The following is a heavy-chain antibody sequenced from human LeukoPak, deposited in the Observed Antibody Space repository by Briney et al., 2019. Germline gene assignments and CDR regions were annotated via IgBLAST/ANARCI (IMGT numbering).Heavy chain of an antibody. J-gene: IGHJ6*02. V-gene: IGHV3-7*03. D-gene: IGHD2-15*01. CDR3: ASRLLSAYYYGMDV. CDR2: IKQDGSEK. CDR1: GFIFSLYW. Sequence: SGGSLRLSCAASGFIFSLYWMNWVRRAPGKGLEWVANIKQDGSEKNYVDSVKGRFTISRDNAKNSLYLQMNSLRAEDTAVYYCASRLLSAYYYGMDVWGQGTTVTVSS.